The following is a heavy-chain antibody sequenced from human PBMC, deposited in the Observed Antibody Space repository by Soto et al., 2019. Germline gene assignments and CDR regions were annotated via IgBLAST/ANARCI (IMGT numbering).Heavy chain of an antibody. V-gene: IGHV3-30*18. Sequence: GGSLRLSCASSVFTFSSYGMHWVRQSPGKWLEWVAVISYDGSNKYYADSVKGRFTISRDNSKNTLYLQMNSLRAEDTAVYYCAKDIGKLDDIYFEYWGQGTLVSVSS. J-gene: IGHJ4*02. D-gene: IGHD6-6*01. CDR3: AKDIGKLDDIYFEY. CDR2: ISYDGSNK. CDR1: VFTFSSYG.